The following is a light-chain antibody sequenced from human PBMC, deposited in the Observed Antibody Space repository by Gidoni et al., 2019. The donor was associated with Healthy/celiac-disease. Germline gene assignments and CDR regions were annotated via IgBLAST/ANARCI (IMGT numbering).Light chain of an antibody. CDR2: QDS. CDR1: NLGNKY. J-gene: IGLJ2*01. CDR3: QAWDSSTMV. Sequence: SYELPQPPSVSVSPGQTAIITCSGNNLGNKYACWYQQKPGQSPVLVIYQDSKRPSGIPERFSGSNAGNAATLTISGTQAMDEADYYCQAWDSSTMVFGGGTKLTVL. V-gene: IGLV3-1*01.